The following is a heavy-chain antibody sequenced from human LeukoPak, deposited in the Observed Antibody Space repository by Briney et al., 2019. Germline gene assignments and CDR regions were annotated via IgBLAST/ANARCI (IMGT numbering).Heavy chain of an antibody. CDR2: IIPIFGTA. J-gene: IGHJ4*02. Sequence: ASVKVSCKASGGTFSSYALSWVRQAPGQGLEWMGGIIPIFGTANYAQKFQGRVTITTDESTSTAYMELSSLRSEDTAVYYCASEGGTIFGVVNWGQGTLVTVSS. V-gene: IGHV1-69*05. D-gene: IGHD3-3*01. CDR1: GGTFSSYA. CDR3: ASEGGTIFGVVN.